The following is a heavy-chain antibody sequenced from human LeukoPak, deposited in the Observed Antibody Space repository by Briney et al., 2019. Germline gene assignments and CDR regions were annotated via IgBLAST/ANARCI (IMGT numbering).Heavy chain of an antibody. CDR3: ARERGGSSGWYLDY. V-gene: IGHV3-53*04. CDR2: IYSGGST. D-gene: IGHD6-19*01. Sequence: PGGSLRLSCAASGFTVSSNYMSWVRQAPGKGLEWVSVIYSGGSTYYADSVKGRFTISRHNSKNTLYLQMNSLRAEDTAVYYCARERGGSSGWYLDYWGQGTLVTVSS. J-gene: IGHJ4*02. CDR1: GFTVSSNY.